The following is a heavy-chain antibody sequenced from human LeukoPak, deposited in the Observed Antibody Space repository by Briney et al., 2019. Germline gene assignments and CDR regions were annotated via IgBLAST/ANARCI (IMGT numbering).Heavy chain of an antibody. D-gene: IGHD2-2*01. V-gene: IGHV5-10-1*01. Sequence: GESLKISCKGSGYSFTSYWISWVRQMPGKGLEWMGRIDPSDSYTNYSPSFQGHVTTSAVKSISTAYLQWSSLKASDTAMHYCARHVGYQLLFRFDPWGQGTLVTVSS. CDR1: GYSFTSYW. CDR2: IDPSDSYT. CDR3: ARHVGYQLLFRFDP. J-gene: IGHJ5*02.